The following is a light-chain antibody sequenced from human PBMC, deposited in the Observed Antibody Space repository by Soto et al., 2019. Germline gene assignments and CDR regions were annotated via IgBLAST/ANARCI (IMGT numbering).Light chain of an antibody. CDR2: GNS. J-gene: IGLJ1*01. Sequence: QSVLTQPPSVSGAPGQRATISCTGSSSNIGAGYDVHWYQQLPGTAPKLLIFGNSNRPSGVPDRFSGSKSGTSASLAITGLQAADEADYYCQSYDSSLGRYVFGPGTKVTVL. V-gene: IGLV1-40*01. CDR3: QSYDSSLGRYV. CDR1: SSNIGAGYD.